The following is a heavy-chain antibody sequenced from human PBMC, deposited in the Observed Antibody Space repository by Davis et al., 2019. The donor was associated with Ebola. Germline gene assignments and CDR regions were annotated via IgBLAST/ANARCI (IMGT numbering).Heavy chain of an antibody. CDR2: IYYSGST. D-gene: IGHD3-3*01. J-gene: IGHJ4*02. CDR1: GGSISSGGYY. V-gene: IGHV4-31*03. Sequence: LRLSCTVSGGSISSGGYYWSWIRQHPGKGLEWIGYIYYSGSTYYNPSLKSRVTISVDTSKNQFSLKLSSVTAADTAVYYCARRVSFWSGYYSFWGQGTLVTVSS. CDR3: ARRVSFWSGYYSF.